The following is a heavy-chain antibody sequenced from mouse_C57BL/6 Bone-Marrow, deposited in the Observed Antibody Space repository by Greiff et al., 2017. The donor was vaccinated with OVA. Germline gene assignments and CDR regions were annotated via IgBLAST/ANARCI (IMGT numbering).Heavy chain of an antibody. CDR3: ARSPTVVAFDY. V-gene: IGHV1-50*01. J-gene: IGHJ2*01. Sequence: QVQLKQPGAELVKPGASVKLSCKASGYTFTSYWMQWVKQRPGQGLEWIGEIDPSDSYTNYNQKFKGKATLTVDTSSSTAYMQLSSLTSEDSAVYYCARSPTVVAFDYWGQGTTLTVSS. D-gene: IGHD1-1*01. CDR2: IDPSDSYT. CDR1: GYTFTSYW.